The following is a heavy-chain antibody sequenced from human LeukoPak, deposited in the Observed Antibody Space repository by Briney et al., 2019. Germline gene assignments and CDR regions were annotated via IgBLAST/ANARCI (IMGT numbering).Heavy chain of an antibody. J-gene: IGHJ4*02. V-gene: IGHV3-48*02. D-gene: IGHD6-19*01. CDR1: GFTFSSYS. CDR2: ISSSSSTI. CDR3: ARDLTSGWFLYYFDY. Sequence: PGGSLRLSCAASGFTFSSYSMNWVRQAPGKGLEWVSYISSSSSTIYFADSVKGRFTISRDNAKNSLYLQMNSLRDEDTAVYYCARDLTSGWFLYYFDYWGQGTLVTVSS.